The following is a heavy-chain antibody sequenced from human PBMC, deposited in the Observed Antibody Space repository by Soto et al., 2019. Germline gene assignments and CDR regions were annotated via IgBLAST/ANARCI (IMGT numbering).Heavy chain of an antibody. D-gene: IGHD1-1*01. CDR2: IYHTGST. Sequence: SETLSLTCSVSGGSISIVGHYWTWIRQPPGKGLEWIGSIYHTGSTYYSKSLRSRLTMSVDTSKSQFSLRLSSVTAADTAVYYCARATGTLRSRNCDYWGQGSLVTVSS. J-gene: IGHJ4*02. CDR3: ARATGTLRSRNCDY. CDR1: GGSISIVGHY. V-gene: IGHV4-31*03.